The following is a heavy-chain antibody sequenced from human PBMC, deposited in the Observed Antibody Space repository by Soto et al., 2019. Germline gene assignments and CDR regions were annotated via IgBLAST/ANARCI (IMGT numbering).Heavy chain of an antibody. CDR1: GYTFSNYA. CDR3: ARAPRSSGYYHYAMDV. J-gene: IGHJ6*02. CDR2: INAGNGDT. V-gene: IGHV1-3*01. Sequence: QVQFVQSGAEVKKPGASVKVSCEASGYTFSNYAIHWVRQAPGQRLEWMAWINAGNGDTKYSQNFQGRVTITRDTSASTAYTVLRSLRPEDTAVYYCARAPRSSGYYHYAMDVWGQGTTVTVS. D-gene: IGHD3-9*01.